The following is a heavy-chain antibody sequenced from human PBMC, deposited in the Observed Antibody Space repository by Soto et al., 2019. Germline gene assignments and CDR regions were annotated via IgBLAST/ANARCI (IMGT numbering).Heavy chain of an antibody. Sequence: PGGSLRLSCAASGFTFSSYGMHWVRQAPGKGLEWVAVISYDGSNKYYADSVKGRFTISRDNSKNTLYLQMNSLRAEDTAVYYCAKVPKPYSSGWSKGFEFDYWGQGTLVTVSS. CDR3: AKVPKPYSSGWSKGFEFDY. CDR2: ISYDGSNK. CDR1: GFTFSSYG. J-gene: IGHJ4*02. D-gene: IGHD6-19*01. V-gene: IGHV3-30*18.